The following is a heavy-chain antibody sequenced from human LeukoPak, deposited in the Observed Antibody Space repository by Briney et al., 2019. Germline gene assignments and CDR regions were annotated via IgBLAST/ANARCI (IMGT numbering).Heavy chain of an antibody. D-gene: IGHD2-2*01. Sequence: PSETLSLTCAVSGYSISSGYYWGWIRQPPGKGLEWIGSIYHSGSTYYNPSLKSRVTISVDTSKNQFSLKLSSVTAADTAVYYCARDKETYQLLNRQGGFDPWGQGTLVTVSS. J-gene: IGHJ5*02. CDR2: IYHSGST. V-gene: IGHV4-38-2*02. CDR1: GYSISSGYY. CDR3: ARDKETYQLLNRQGGFDP.